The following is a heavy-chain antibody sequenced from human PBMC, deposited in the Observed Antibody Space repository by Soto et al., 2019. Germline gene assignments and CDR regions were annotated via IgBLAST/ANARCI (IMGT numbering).Heavy chain of an antibody. D-gene: IGHD3-22*01. CDR2: INPNSGNT. CDR1: AYTFTRYY. CDR3: ARGLDYYDSSGYDY. J-gene: IGHJ4*02. V-gene: IGHV1-8*01. Sequence: SVKISCNTSAYTFTRYYINWVREATEQGLEWSGWINPNSGNTGYARKFRGRVTMTTDTSASTAYMELSSLTSDDTAVYYCARGLDYYDSSGYDYWGQGTLVTVSS.